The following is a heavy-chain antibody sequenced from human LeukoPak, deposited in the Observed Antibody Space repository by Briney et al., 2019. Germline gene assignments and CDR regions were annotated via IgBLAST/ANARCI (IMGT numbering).Heavy chain of an antibody. J-gene: IGHJ4*02. CDR2: ISGSGGST. D-gene: IGHD5-18*01. CDR1: GFTFSSYA. Sequence: GGSLRLSCVASGFTFSSYAMSWVRQAPGKGLEWVSAISGSGGSTYYADSVKGRFTISRDNSENTLYLQMNSLRAEDTAVYYCAKDLNPWIQLWYFDYWGQGTLVTVSS. V-gene: IGHV3-23*01. CDR3: AKDLNPWIQLWYFDY.